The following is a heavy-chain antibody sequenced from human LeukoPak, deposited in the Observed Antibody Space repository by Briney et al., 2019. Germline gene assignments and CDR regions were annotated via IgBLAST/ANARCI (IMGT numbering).Heavy chain of an antibody. CDR1: GFTFSSYG. CDR2: ISYDGSNK. V-gene: IGHV3-33*06. D-gene: IGHD3-9*01. Sequence: GGSLRLSCAASGFTFSSYGMHWVRQAPGKGLEWVAVISYDGSNKYYADSVKGRFTISRDNSKNTQYLKMNSLRAEDTAVYYCAKTRGLWDHDWVDYWGQGTLVTVSS. CDR3: AKTRGLWDHDWVDY. J-gene: IGHJ4*02.